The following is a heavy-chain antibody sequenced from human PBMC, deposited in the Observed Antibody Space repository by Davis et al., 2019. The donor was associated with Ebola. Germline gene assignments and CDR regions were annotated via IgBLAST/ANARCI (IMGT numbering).Heavy chain of an antibody. Sequence: GESLKISCAASGFTFSTYWMSWVRQVPGKGLEWVASIEEDGSEKYYVASVEGRFTISRDNAKNSLYLQMNSLRAEDAAVYYCARDRVTIAPEYFQHWGQGILVTVSS. V-gene: IGHV3-7*01. CDR3: ARDRVTIAPEYFQH. D-gene: IGHD3-3*01. CDR1: GFTFSTYW. J-gene: IGHJ1*01. CDR2: IEEDGSEK.